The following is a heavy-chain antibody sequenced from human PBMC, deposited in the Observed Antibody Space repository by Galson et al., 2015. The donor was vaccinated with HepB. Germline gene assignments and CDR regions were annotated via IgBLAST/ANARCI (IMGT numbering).Heavy chain of an antibody. V-gene: IGHV3-48*03. J-gene: IGHJ4*02. Sequence: SLRLSCAASGFTFSSYEMNWVRQAPGKGLEWVSYISSSGSTIYYADSVKGRFTISRDSAKNSLYLQMNSLRAEDTAVYYCARVAGYSGYCLDYWGQGTLVTVSS. CDR2: ISSSGSTI. CDR1: GFTFSSYE. D-gene: IGHD5-12*01. CDR3: ARVAGYSGYCLDY.